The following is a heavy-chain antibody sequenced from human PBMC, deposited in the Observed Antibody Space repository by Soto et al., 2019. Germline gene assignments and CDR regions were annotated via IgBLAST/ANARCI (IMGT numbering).Heavy chain of an antibody. J-gene: IGHJ6*02. V-gene: IGHV1-18*01. Sequence: QVQLVQSGDEVKKPGASVKVSCKASGYIFVNYGIAWVRQAPGQGLEWMGWISPYTGNTNSATKIQGRLTMTTDTSTSTAYMDLGSLTSDDTAVYYCVMVDNYVTPTPQDVWGQGTMVTVSS. CDR3: VMVDNYVTPTPQDV. CDR2: ISPYTGNT. CDR1: GYIFVNYG. D-gene: IGHD3-16*01.